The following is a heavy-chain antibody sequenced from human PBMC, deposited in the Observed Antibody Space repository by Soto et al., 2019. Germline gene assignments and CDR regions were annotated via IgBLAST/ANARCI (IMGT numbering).Heavy chain of an antibody. CDR1: GFTFSSYD. D-gene: IGHD3-3*01. CDR3: AKDVYDVWSGQDYYYYGMDV. Sequence: GGSLSLSCAASGFTFSSYDMHWVRQAPGKXLEWVAVISYDGSNKYYADSVKGRFTISRDNSKNTLYLQMNSLRAEDTAVYYCAKDVYDVWSGQDYYYYGMDVWGQGTTVTVSS. CDR2: ISYDGSNK. V-gene: IGHV3-30*18. J-gene: IGHJ6*02.